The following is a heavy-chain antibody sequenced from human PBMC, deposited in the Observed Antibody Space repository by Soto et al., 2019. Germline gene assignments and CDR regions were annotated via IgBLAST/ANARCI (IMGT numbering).Heavy chain of an antibody. CDR3: AADVGGYIYGLGKY. CDR2: INPNSGDT. V-gene: IGHV1-2*04. CDR1: GYTFTGYY. J-gene: IGHJ4*02. Sequence: GASVKVSCKASGYTFTGYYMHWVRQAPGQGLEWMGWINPNSGDTNYAQKFQGWVTMTRDTSISTAYMELSRLRSEDTAVYYCAADVGGYIYGLGKYWGQGTLVTVSS. D-gene: IGHD5-18*01.